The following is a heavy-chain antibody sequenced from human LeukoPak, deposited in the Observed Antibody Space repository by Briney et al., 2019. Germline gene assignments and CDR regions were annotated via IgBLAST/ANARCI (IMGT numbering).Heavy chain of an antibody. CDR2: ISAGNGNT. V-gene: IGHV1-3*01. D-gene: IGHD1-26*01. CDR1: GYTFTSYA. CDR3: ARDSGSGSNDY. Sequence: ASVKVSSKASGYTFTSYAIHWVRQAPGQRLEWMGWISAGNGNTKYSQNFQGRVTFISNTSATTAFMELSSLRSEDAAVYYCARDSGSGSNDYWGQGTLVTVSS. J-gene: IGHJ4*02.